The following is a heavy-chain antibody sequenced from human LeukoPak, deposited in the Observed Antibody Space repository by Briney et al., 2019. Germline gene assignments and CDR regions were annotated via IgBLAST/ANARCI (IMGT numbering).Heavy chain of an antibody. CDR2: IYYSGST. CDR3: XXXXXXYSYGYSFWFDP. CDR1: GGSISSSSYY. V-gene: IGHV4-39*01. Sequence: SETLSLTCTVSGGSISSSSYYWGWIRQPPGKGLEWIGSIYYSGSTYYNPSLKSRVTISVDTSKNQFSLKLSSVTAADTAVYYXXXXXXXYSYGYSFWFDPWGQGTLVTVSS. D-gene: IGHD5-18*01. J-gene: IGHJ5*02.